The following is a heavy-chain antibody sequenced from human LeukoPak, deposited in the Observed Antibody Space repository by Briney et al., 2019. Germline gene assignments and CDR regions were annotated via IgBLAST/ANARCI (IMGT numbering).Heavy chain of an antibody. D-gene: IGHD2-15*01. CDR2: INSDGSIT. V-gene: IGHV3-74*01. CDR3: AKTQVAGGPLLRFDP. Sequence: PGGSLRLSCAASGFTFTTYWMHWVRQAPGKGLVWVSHINSDGSITSYADSVKGRFTISRDNSKNTLYLQMNSLRAEDTAKYYCAKTQVAGGPLLRFDPWGQGTLVTVSS. CDR1: GFTFTTYW. J-gene: IGHJ5*02.